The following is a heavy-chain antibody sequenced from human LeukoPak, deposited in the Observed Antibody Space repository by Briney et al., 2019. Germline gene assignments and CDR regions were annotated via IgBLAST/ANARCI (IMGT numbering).Heavy chain of an antibody. CDR2: IDPNSGGT. J-gene: IGHJ4*02. D-gene: IGHD5-12*01. Sequence: ASVKVSCKASGYTFTGYYMHWVRQAPGQGLEWMGWIDPNSGGTNYAQKFQGRVTMTRDTSISTAYMELNRLRSDDTAMYYCATSGYSDYGYFDYWGQGTLVTVSS. CDR3: ATSGYSDYGYFDY. V-gene: IGHV1-2*02. CDR1: GYTFTGYY.